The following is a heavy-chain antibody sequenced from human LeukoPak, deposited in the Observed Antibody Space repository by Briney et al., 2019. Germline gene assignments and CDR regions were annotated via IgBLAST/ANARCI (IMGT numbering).Heavy chain of an antibody. CDR2: ISYDGSNK. CDR3: AKGGISGLYGLDV. CDR1: GFTFSSYG. J-gene: IGHJ6*02. Sequence: PGRSLRLSCAASGFTFSSYGMHWVRQAPGKGLEWVAVISYDGSNKYYADSVKGRFTISRDNSKNTLYLQMNSLRAEDTAVYYCAKGGISGLYGLDVWGQGTTVAVFS. V-gene: IGHV3-30*18. D-gene: IGHD3-10*01.